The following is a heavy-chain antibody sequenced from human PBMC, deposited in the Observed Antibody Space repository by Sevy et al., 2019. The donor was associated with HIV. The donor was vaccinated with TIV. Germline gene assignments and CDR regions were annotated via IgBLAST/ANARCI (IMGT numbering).Heavy chain of an antibody. CDR1: GFTFSSYG. D-gene: IGHD3-10*01. CDR2: IWYDGSNK. CDR3: ASDPAGEGYAIRYFQH. Sequence: GGSLRLSCAASGFTFSSYGMHWVRQAPGKGLEWVAVIWYDGSNKYYADSVKGRFTISGDNSKNTLYLQMNSQRAKDTAVYYCASDPAGEGYAIRYFQHWGQGTLVTVSS. V-gene: IGHV3-33*01. J-gene: IGHJ1*01.